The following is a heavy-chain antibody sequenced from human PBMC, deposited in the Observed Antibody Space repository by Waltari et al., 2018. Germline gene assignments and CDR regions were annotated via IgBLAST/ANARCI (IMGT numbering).Heavy chain of an antibody. CDR1: GGTFSSYA. CDR3: ARDREGFDAFDI. Sequence: QVQLVQSGAEVKKPGSSVKVSCKASGGTFSSYAISWVRQAPGQGLEWMGGIFPILGIANYAPKFQGRVTITADKSTSTAYMELSSLRSEDTAVYYCARDREGFDAFDIWGQGTMVTVSS. V-gene: IGHV1-69*10. CDR2: IFPILGIA. J-gene: IGHJ3*02.